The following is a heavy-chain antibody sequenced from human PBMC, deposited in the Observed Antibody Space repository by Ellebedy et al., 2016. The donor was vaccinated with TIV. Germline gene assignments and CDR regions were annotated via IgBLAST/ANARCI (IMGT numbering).Heavy chain of an antibody. CDR3: ARGNNWNYGLLRGEEYWFNP. CDR1: GFTFSDYY. J-gene: IGHJ5*02. CDR2: ISSSGSTI. Sequence: GGSLRLXXAASGFTFSDYYMSWIRQAPGKGLEWVSYISSSGSTIYYADSVKGRFTISRDNAKNSLYLQMNSLRAEDTAVYYCARGNNWNYGLLRGEEYWFNPWGQGTLVTVSS. V-gene: IGHV3-11*01. D-gene: IGHD1-7*01.